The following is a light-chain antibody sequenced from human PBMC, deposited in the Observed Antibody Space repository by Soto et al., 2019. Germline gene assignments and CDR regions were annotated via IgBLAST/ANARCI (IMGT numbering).Light chain of an antibody. V-gene: IGLV2-14*01. CDR1: SSDVGAYNY. CDR3: SSYTSSSTLSSV. CDR2: EVT. J-gene: IGLJ1*01. Sequence: QSVLTQPGSVSGSPGQSITISCTGTSSDVGAYNYVSWYQQHPGKAPKLMIYEVTNRPSGVSTRFSGSKSGNTASLTISGLQAEDEADYYCSSYTSSSTLSSVFGTGTKVTVL.